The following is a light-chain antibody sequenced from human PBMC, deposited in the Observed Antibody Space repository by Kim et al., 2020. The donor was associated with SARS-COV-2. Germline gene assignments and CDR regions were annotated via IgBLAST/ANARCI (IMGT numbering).Light chain of an antibody. CDR1: SSNIGAGYD. Sequence: QSVLTQPPSVSGAPGQRITISCTGSSSNIGAGYDVYWYQQLPGTAPKLLIYDNTNRPSGVADRFSGSKSVTSASLAITGLQAEDEADYYCQSYDSSLSGPVLFGGGTQLTVL. CDR3: QSYDSSLSGPVL. CDR2: DNT. J-gene: IGLJ2*01. V-gene: IGLV1-40*01.